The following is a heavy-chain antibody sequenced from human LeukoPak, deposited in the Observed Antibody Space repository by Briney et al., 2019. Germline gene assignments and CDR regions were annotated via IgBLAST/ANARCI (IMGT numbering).Heavy chain of an antibody. CDR3: AREGVVVPAASYYYDSSGYSAPNWFDP. D-gene: IGHD3-22*01. Sequence: GASVKVSCEASGYTFSSYGISWVRQASGQGLEWMGWITPYNGNTNYAQNFHGRVTMTTDTSTSTAYMELRSLRSDDTAVYYCAREGVVVPAASYYYDSSGYSAPNWFDPWGQGTLVTVSS. CDR1: GYTFSSYG. J-gene: IGHJ5*02. V-gene: IGHV1-18*01. CDR2: ITPYNGNT.